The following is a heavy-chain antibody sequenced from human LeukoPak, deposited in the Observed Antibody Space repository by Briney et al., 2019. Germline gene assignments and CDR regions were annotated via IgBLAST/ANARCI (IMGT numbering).Heavy chain of an antibody. V-gene: IGHV3-21*01. J-gene: IGHJ5*02. Sequence: GGSLRLSCAASEFTFSNYKMNWVRQAPGKGLEWVSSISSSSSYIYYADSVKGRFTISRDNATNSLYLQLNSLRAEDTAVYYCARGKTSQNIVTRKTYNWFDPWGQGTLVTVSS. D-gene: IGHD2/OR15-2a*01. CDR3: ARGKTSQNIVTRKTYNWFDP. CDR2: ISSSSSYI. CDR1: EFTFSNYK.